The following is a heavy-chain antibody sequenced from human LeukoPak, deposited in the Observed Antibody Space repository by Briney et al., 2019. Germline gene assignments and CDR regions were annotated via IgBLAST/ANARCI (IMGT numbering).Heavy chain of an antibody. CDR1: GASIGLYY. CDR2: IYTSGTS. CDR3: ARDRAVPHYYYGMDV. V-gene: IGHV4-4*07. J-gene: IGHJ6*02. Sequence: PSETLSLTCTVSGASIGLYYWSWIRQPAGKGLEWIGRIYTSGTSNYSPSLKSRVTMSLDLSKNQLSLKLNPVTAADTAVYYCARDRAVPHYYYGMDVWGQGTTVTVSS. D-gene: IGHD6-19*01.